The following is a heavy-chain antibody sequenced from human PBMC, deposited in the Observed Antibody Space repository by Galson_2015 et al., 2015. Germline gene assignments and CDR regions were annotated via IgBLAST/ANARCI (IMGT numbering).Heavy chain of an antibody. D-gene: IGHD2-2*01. CDR3: ARASQDCNSPSCPFNY. Sequence: SVKVSCKASGGAFANYDISWVRQAPGQGLEWMGGITPIFTTAKYAQKFQGRVTITVDRSTSTAYMELSRLRNDDTAVYYCARASQDCNSPSCPFNYWGQGTPVTVS. CDR2: ITPIFTTA. V-gene: IGHV1-69*06. J-gene: IGHJ4*02. CDR1: GGAFANYD.